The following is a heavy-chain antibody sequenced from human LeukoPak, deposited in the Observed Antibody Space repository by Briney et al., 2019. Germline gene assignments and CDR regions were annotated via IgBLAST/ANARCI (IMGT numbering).Heavy chain of an antibody. CDR3: ARGSGWYADY. J-gene: IGHJ4*02. D-gene: IGHD6-19*01. V-gene: IGHV4-59*01. Sequence: SETLSLTCTVSGGSISSYFWSWIRQPPGKGLEWIGYIYYSGSTNYNPSLKSRVTISVDTSKHQFSLKLSSVTAADTAVHYCARGSGWYADYWGQGTLVTVSS. CDR2: IYYSGST. CDR1: GGSISSYF.